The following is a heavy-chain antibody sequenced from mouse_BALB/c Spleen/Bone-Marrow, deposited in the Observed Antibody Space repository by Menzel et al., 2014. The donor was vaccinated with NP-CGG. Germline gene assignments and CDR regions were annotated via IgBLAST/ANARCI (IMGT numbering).Heavy chain of an antibody. CDR3: ARRVITTGPGFAY. D-gene: IGHD2-4*01. CDR2: IDPFNGDT. CDR1: GYSFTSYY. V-gene: IGHV1-31*01. Sequence: VQLQQSGPELMKPGASVKISCKASGYSFTSYYMHWVKQSHGKSLEWIGYIDPFNGDTNYNQKFKGKATLTVDKSSSXAYMHLSSLTSEDSAVYYCARRVITTGPGFAYWGQGTLVTVSA. J-gene: IGHJ3*01.